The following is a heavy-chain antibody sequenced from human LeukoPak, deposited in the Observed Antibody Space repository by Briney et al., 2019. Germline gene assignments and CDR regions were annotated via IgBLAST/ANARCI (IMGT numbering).Heavy chain of an antibody. V-gene: IGHV4-34*01. J-gene: IGHJ6*03. D-gene: IGHD2-21*02. Sequence: SETLSLTCAVYGGSFTNYYWSWIRQPPGKGLEWIGEINHSGSTKYNPSLKSRVTISIDTSKNQFSLKLSSVTAADTAVYYCARGGRHIVVVTAILYYYYYMDVWGKGTTVTISS. CDR1: GGSFTNYY. CDR2: INHSGST. CDR3: ARGGRHIVVVTAILYYYYYMDV.